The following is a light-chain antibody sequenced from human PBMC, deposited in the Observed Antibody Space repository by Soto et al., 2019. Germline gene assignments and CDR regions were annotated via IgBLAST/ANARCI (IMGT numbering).Light chain of an antibody. CDR1: SSDVGGYNY. Sequence: QSVLTKPPSASGSPGQSFSIPCTGTSSDVGGYNYVSWYQHHPGKAPKLMIYEVSKRPSGVPDRFSGSKSGNTASLTVSGLQAEDEADYYCSSYGGSDNFDVFGTGTKVTVL. CDR2: EVS. V-gene: IGLV2-8*01. CDR3: SSYGGSDNFDV. J-gene: IGLJ1*01.